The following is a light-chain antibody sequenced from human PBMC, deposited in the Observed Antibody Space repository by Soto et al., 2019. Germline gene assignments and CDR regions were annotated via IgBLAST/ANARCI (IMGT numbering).Light chain of an antibody. Sequence: DIQMTRSPSALSASVGDRVTITCRASQSISTYLNWYQQKAGLAPKLLIYAASSLQSGVPSRFSGSGSRTDLTLTISSGQPEDFATYYCHPTSSTPPAFGRGTKVDIK. CDR3: HPTSSTPPA. V-gene: IGKV1-39*01. CDR2: AAS. J-gene: IGKJ1*01. CDR1: QSISTY.